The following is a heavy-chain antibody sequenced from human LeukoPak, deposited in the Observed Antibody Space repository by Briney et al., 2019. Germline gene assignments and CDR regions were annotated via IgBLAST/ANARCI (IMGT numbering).Heavy chain of an antibody. CDR1: GFTFSTYN. Sequence: GGSLRLSCTVSGFTFSTYNMNWVRQAPGKGLEWVSSISTSSNYIYYADSVKGRFTISRDNAKNSLYLQMNSLRVEDTDVYYCARDVGASAPDAFDIWGQGTMVTVSS. D-gene: IGHD1-26*01. J-gene: IGHJ3*02. CDR2: ISTSSNYI. CDR3: ARDVGASAPDAFDI. V-gene: IGHV3-21*01.